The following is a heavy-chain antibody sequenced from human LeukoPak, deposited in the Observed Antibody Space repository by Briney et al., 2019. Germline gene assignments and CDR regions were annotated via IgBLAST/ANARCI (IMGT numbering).Heavy chain of an antibody. CDR1: KFTFSSYW. D-gene: IGHD6-19*01. V-gene: IGHV3-7*01. CDR3: TRLQIAVAGPNWFDP. J-gene: IGHJ5*02. Sequence: GGSLRLSCAAFKFTFSSYWMSWVRQAPGKGLEWVANIKQDGSVQFYMDSLKGRFSVSRDNAKNSLYLQMNGLRVEDTAVYYCTRLQIAVAGPNWFDPWGQGTLVTVSS. CDR2: IKQDGSVQ.